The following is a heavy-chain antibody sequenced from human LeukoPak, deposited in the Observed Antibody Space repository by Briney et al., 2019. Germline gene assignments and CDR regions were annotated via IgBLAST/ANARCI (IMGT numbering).Heavy chain of an antibody. V-gene: IGHV4-38-2*02. J-gene: IGHJ4*02. Sequence: PSETLSLTCTVSGYSISSPYYWGWIRQPPGKGLEWIGTIYHSGSTYYNPSLKSRVTISVDTSKNQFSLKLSSVTAADTAVYYFGKVKVYDYVWGSYRSTKGSFDYWGQGTLVTVSS. CDR2: IYHSGST. CDR3: GKVKVYDYVWGSYRSTKGSFDY. CDR1: GYSISSPYY. D-gene: IGHD3-16*02.